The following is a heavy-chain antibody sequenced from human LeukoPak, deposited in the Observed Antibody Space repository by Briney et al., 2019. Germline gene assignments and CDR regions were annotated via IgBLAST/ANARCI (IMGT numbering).Heavy chain of an antibody. D-gene: IGHD5-24*01. CDR3: AREPWAGDGYNYPDY. Sequence: GGYLRLYCAAYGFTFSSYSMNWVRQAPGKGLEWVSSIYSSSRNIYYADSVKGRFTISRDNAKNSLYLQMNSRRAEDTAVYYCAREPWAGDGYNYPDYWGQGTLVTVFS. CDR1: GFTFSSYS. CDR2: IYSSSRNI. J-gene: IGHJ4*02. V-gene: IGHV3-21*06.